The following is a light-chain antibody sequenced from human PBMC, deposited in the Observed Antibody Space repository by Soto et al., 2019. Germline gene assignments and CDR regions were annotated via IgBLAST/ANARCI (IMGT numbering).Light chain of an antibody. J-gene: IGKJ4*01. CDR2: KAS. Sequence: DIQMTQSPSTLSASIGDRVTITCRASQSINNFLAWYQQKPGKAPKLLIYKASSLDSGVPSRFSGSGSGTEFTLTISSLQPDDFAIYHCQQYNSYSLTFGGGTKV. CDR3: QQYNSYSLT. V-gene: IGKV1-5*03. CDR1: QSINNF.